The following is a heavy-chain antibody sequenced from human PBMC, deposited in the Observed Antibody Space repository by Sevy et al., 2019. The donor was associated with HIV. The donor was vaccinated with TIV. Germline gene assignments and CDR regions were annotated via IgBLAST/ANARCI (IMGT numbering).Heavy chain of an antibody. CDR3: ARDPRMYGDYLLAYFDY. CDR1: GFTPSTYG. J-gene: IGHJ4*02. CDR2: LGYDGSNI. D-gene: IGHD2-8*01. Sequence: GGSLRLSCAASGFTPSTYGMHWVRRAPGKGLEWVAVLGYDGSNINYADSVKGRFTISRDNSKNTLFLQMDSLRAEDTAIYYCARDPRMYGDYLLAYFDYWGQGTLVTVSS. V-gene: IGHV3-33*01.